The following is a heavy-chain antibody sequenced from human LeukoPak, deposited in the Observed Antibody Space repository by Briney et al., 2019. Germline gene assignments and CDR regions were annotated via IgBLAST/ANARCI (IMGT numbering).Heavy chain of an antibody. D-gene: IGHD3-10*01. Sequence: PGGSLRLSCAASELSISNDWMSWVRQVPGKGLEWVARVKSKSAGETTDYAAPVKGRFTISRDDSKNTLYLQMNSLKTEDTAVYYCTLIQGWGSGSYYRDFWGQGTLVTVSS. J-gene: IGHJ4*02. CDR3: TLIQGWGSGSYYRDF. CDR2: VKSKSAGETT. CDR1: ELSISNDW. V-gene: IGHV3-15*01.